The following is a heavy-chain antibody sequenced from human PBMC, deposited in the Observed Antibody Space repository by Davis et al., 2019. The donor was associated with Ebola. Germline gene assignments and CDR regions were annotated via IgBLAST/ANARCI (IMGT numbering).Heavy chain of an antibody. V-gene: IGHV3-23*01. J-gene: IGHJ4*02. Sequence: PGGSLRLSCAASGFTFPSYTLNWVRQAPGKGLEWVSTISDSDTGHTHYADSVRGRCTISRDDYMNMIFLQMNSLIAEDTAFYYCTTRLVNHFDHWGQGTLVTVSS. CDR2: ISDSDTGHT. CDR1: GFTFPSYT. CDR3: TTRLVNHFDH. D-gene: IGHD6-19*01.